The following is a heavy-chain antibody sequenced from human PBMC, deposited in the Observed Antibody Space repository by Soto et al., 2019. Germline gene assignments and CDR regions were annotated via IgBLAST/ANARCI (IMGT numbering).Heavy chain of an antibody. CDR2: VKQDGSEK. CDR1: GFTFNYYW. J-gene: IGHJ4*02. D-gene: IGHD3-10*01. CDR3: VAHIFDKLSAGDS. V-gene: IGHV3-7*01. Sequence: PGGSLRLSCVTSGFTFNYYWMAWVRQSPGKGLEWVASVKQDGSEKFYMDSVKGRFTISRDNAKNSVDLQMNSLRADDTAQYSCVAHIFDKLSAGDSWGQGTLVTVSS.